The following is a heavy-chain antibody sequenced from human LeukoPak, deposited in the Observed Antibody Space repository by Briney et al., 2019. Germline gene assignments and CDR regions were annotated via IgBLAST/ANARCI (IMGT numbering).Heavy chain of an antibody. CDR3: ARSPGGGSYHSN. V-gene: IGHV1-69*13. CDR2: IIPIFGTA. CDR1: GGTFSSYA. J-gene: IGHJ4*02. Sequence: SVKVSCKASGGTFSSYAISWVRQAPGQGLEWMGGIIPIFGTANYAQKFQGRVMITADESTSTAYMELSSLRSEDTAVYYCARSPGGGSYHSNWGQGTLVTVSS. D-gene: IGHD1-26*01.